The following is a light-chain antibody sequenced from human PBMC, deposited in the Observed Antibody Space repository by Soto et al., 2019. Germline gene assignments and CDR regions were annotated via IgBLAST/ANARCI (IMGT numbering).Light chain of an antibody. CDR1: QDINNY. V-gene: IGKV1-33*01. CDR2: DAS. Sequence: DIQMTQSPSSLSASVGDKVTITCQASQDINNYLNWYQQKPGEAPKLLIYDASNLETGVPSRFSGGGSGTEFTFIISRLQPEDIATYYCQQYDNIPPSYTFGQGTKLEIK. CDR3: QQYDNIPPSYT. J-gene: IGKJ2*01.